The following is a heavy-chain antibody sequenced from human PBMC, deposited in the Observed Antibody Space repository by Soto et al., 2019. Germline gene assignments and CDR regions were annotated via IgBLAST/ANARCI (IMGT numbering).Heavy chain of an antibody. CDR1: AGSISSNY. D-gene: IGHD6-13*01. CDR2: VYNSGSN. Sequence: SETLSLTCTVSAGSISSNYWTCIRQPPGKGLEWIGYVYNSGSNNYNPSLKSRVTISEDTSKSQFSLKVNSMTAADTAVYYCARYRREAAAGYTLDYWGQGILVTVSS. V-gene: IGHV4-59*01. CDR3: ARYRREAAAGYTLDY. J-gene: IGHJ4*02.